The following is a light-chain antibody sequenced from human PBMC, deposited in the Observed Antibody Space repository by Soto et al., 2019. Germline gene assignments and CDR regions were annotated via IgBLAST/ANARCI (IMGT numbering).Light chain of an antibody. Sequence: NVLRQSPGTLSLSPGERATFSCRASETVSSSYLAWYQQKPGQAPRLLIYGSSTRATDIPDRFSGSGSGTDFTVTISRLEPEDFAVYYCQQSGSSSITFGQGTRLEIK. CDR2: GSS. CDR3: QQSGSSSIT. CDR1: ETVSSSY. V-gene: IGKV3-20*01. J-gene: IGKJ5*01.